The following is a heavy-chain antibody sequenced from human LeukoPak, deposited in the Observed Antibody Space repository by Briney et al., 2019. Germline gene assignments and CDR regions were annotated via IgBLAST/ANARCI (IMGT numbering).Heavy chain of an antibody. CDR2: IYPGDSDT. J-gene: IGHJ4*02. V-gene: IGHV5-51*01. CDR1: GYSFTTYW. D-gene: IGHD2-15*01. CDR3: ARRQGCSSSSCPPDS. Sequence: GDSLKISCRGSGYSFTTYWIGWVRQMPGKGLEWMGIIYPGDSDTRYSPSFQGQDTMSADKSINTAYLQWSSLKASDTAMYYCARRQGCSSSSCPPDSWGQGTLVTVSS.